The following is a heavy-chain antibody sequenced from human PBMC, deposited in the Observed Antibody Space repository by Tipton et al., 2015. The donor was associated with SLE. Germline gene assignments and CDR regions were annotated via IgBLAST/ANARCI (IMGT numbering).Heavy chain of an antibody. D-gene: IGHD6-19*01. J-gene: IGHJ4*02. CDR2: IADTGRP. Sequence: TLSLTCAVYGGSFSGYHWTWIRQPPGQGLEWIGEIADTGRPNYNPSLKSRVTISLDTSKSQFSLILNSLTAADTAVYYCARGPFQRWPPGAYWDQGTLVTVSS. V-gene: IGHV4-34*01. CDR1: GGSFSGYH. CDR3: ARGPFQRWPPGAY.